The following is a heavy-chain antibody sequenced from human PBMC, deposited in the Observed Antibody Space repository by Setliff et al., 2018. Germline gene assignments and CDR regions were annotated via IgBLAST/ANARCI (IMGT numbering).Heavy chain of an antibody. V-gene: IGHV3-21*01. J-gene: IGHJ2*01. CDR3: ARAPGDYDYWYFDV. D-gene: IGHD4-17*01. Sequence: PGGSLRLSCAASGFTFSNYRMHWVRQAPGKGLEWVSSIGRSSTYMHYADSLKGRLTISRDSAKNSVFLQMSSLRIEDTAVYYCARAPGDYDYWYFDVWGRGTLVTVSS. CDR1: GFTFSNYR. CDR2: IGRSSTYM.